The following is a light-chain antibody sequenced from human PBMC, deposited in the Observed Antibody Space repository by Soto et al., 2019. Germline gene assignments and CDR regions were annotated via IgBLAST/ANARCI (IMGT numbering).Light chain of an antibody. V-gene: IGLV2-18*01. CDR1: STDFVGYNR. CDR3: SLYTSENAYV. CDR2: EVS. Sequence: SALTQPPSVSGSPGQSVTISCTGTSTDFVGYNRVSWYQQPPGTAPKLMIYEVSKRPSGVPGRFSGSKSGNTASLTISGLQAADEADYYCSLYTSENAYVFGTGTKVTVL. J-gene: IGLJ1*01.